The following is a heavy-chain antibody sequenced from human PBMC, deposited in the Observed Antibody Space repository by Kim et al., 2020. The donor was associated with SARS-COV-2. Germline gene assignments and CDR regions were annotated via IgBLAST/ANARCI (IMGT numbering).Heavy chain of an antibody. J-gene: IGHJ3*02. D-gene: IGHD6-6*01. CDR1: GFTISSYW. CDR3: SSGSFFDM. CDR2: IKQEGSVK. V-gene: IGHV3-7*01. Sequence: GGSLRLSCAASGFTISSYWMSWVRQAPGRGRGWVANIKQEGSVKQYVGSVKGRFTISRDNAKNSLYLEMNSLRGEDTAVYYCSSGSFFDMWGQGTMVTVSS.